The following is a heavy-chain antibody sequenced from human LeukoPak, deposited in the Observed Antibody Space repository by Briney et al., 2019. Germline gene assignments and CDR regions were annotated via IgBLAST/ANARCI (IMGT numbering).Heavy chain of an antibody. Sequence: GRSLRLSCAAPGFAFSRYGMHWLRQAPGTGLEWVAVMWYDGSNEAYAHSVRGRFTISRDNSENRLYLQMNSLRVEDTAVYYCAREHAIAATGTHWFAPWGQGTLVTVSS. V-gene: IGHV3-33*01. CDR3: AREHAIAATGTHWFAP. D-gene: IGHD6-13*01. CDR2: MWYDGSNE. J-gene: IGHJ5*02. CDR1: GFAFSRYG.